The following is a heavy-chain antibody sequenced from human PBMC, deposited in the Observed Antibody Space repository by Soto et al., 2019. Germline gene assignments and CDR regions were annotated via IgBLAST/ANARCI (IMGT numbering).Heavy chain of an antibody. V-gene: IGHV3-15*07. Sequence: GGSLRLSCAASGFTFSNAWMNWVRQAPGKGLEWVGRIKSKTDGGTTDYAAPVKGRFTISRDDSKNTLYLQMNSLKTEDTAVYYCTTDPPLSKYSRFPQSYGMDVWGQGTTVTVSS. D-gene: IGHD6-6*01. CDR2: IKSKTDGGTT. CDR1: GFTFSNAW. J-gene: IGHJ6*02. CDR3: TTDPPLSKYSRFPQSYGMDV.